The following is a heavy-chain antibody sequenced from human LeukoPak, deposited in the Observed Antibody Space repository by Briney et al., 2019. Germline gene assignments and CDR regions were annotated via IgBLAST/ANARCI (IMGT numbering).Heavy chain of an antibody. CDR1: GYTFTGYY. D-gene: IGHD4-11*01. CDR2: ISAYNGNT. V-gene: IGHV1-18*04. CDR3: ARDWVHDYRNYGWCDP. Sequence: ASVKVSCKASGYTFTGYYMHWVRQAPGQGLEWMGWISAYNGNTNYAQKLQGRVTMTTDTSTSTAYMELRSLRSDDTAVYYCARDWVHDYRNYGWCDPWGQGTLVTVSS. J-gene: IGHJ5*02.